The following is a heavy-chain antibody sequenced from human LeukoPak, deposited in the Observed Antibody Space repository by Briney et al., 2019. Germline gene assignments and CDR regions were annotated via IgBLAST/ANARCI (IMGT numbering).Heavy chain of an antibody. Sequence: SGGSLRLSCAASGFTFSSYNFHWLRQAPGKGLEWLTVISYDGSYTSYGASVKGRFTVSRDNSQNTLYLQMNGLRAEDTALYYCARDRAGAQSWVALDLWGQGTLVTVSS. CDR3: ARDRAGAQSWVALDL. V-gene: IGHV3-30*03. D-gene: IGHD3-10*01. J-gene: IGHJ5*02. CDR1: GFTFSSYN. CDR2: ISYDGSYT.